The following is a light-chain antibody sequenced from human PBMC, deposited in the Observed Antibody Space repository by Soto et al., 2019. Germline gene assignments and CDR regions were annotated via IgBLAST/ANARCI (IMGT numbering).Light chain of an antibody. J-gene: IGKJ1*01. Sequence: EIVLTQSPGTLSLSPGERATLSCRASQSVTSTYLAWYQQKPGQAPRLLIYGASSRATGIPDRFSGSGSGTDFTLTISRLESEDFAVYFCHHYASTFGQGTKVDIK. CDR2: GAS. CDR3: HHYAST. V-gene: IGKV3-20*01. CDR1: QSVTSTY.